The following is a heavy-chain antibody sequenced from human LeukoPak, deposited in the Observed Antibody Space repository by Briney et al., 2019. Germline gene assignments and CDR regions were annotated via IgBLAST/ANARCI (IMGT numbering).Heavy chain of an antibody. CDR1: GFDFSDYT. CDR3: AKGGTVTTLGYYYNGMDV. V-gene: IGHV3-21*01. D-gene: IGHD4-17*01. J-gene: IGHJ6*02. Sequence: PGGSLRLSCAASGFDFSDYTMNWVRQAPGKGLEWVASVAGDSHYIYYPDSVRGRFTISRDNAENSLYLQMNSLRAEDTAVYYCAKGGTVTTLGYYYNGMDVWGQGTTVTVSS. CDR2: VAGDSHYI.